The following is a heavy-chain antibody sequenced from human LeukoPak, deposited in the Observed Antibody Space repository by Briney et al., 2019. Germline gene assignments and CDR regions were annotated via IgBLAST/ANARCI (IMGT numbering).Heavy chain of an antibody. CDR2: ISSSGSTI. CDR3: ARNWWDSSGYYFDYFDY. V-gene: IGHV3-48*03. D-gene: IGHD3-22*01. Sequence: PGGSLRLSCAASGFTFSSYEMNWVRQAPGKGLEWVSYISSSGSTIYYADSVKGRFTISRDNAKNSLYLQMNSLRAEDTAVYYCARNWWDSSGYYFDYFDYWGQGTLVTVSS. CDR1: GFTFSSYE. J-gene: IGHJ4*02.